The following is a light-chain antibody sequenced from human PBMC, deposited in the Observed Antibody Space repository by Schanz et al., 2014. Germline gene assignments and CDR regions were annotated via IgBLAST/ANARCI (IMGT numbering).Light chain of an antibody. Sequence: TQSSGTLSLSPGERATLSCRASQSVSNNYLAWYQQKPGKAPKLLIYAASTLQSGVPSRFSGSGSGTDFTLTISCLQSEDFATYYCQQYYSYPRTFGQGTKVEIK. CDR1: QSVSNNY. J-gene: IGKJ1*01. CDR3: QQYYSYPRT. V-gene: IGKV1-8*01. CDR2: AAS.